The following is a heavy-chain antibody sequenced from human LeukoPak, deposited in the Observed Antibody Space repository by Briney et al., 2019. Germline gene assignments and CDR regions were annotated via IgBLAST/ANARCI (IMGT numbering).Heavy chain of an antibody. CDR3: ARLAVSSIWTVYFDR. CDR2: IYPGDSNV. CDR1: GYSFNNYW. Sequence: GESLKISCKGSGYSFNNYWIGWVRQMPGKGLEWMGIIYPGDSNVRYSPSFQGQVTLSADKTITTAYMQWSSLEASDTAMYYCARLAVSSIWTVYFDRWGQGTLVTVSS. J-gene: IGHJ4*02. V-gene: IGHV5-51*01. D-gene: IGHD6-13*01.